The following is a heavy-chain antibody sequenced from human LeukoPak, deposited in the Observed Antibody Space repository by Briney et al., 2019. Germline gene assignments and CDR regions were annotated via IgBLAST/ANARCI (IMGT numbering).Heavy chain of an antibody. V-gene: IGHV1-69*13. J-gene: IGHJ4*02. CDR3: AKSGGPTSILFGY. CDR1: GGTFSSYA. CDR2: IIPIFGTA. Sequence: ASVTVSCTASGGTFSSYAISWVRQAPGQGLEWMGGIIPIFGTANYAQKFQGRVTITADESTSTAYMELSSLRSEDTAVYYCAKSGGPTSILFGYWGQGTLVTVSS. D-gene: IGHD2-21*01.